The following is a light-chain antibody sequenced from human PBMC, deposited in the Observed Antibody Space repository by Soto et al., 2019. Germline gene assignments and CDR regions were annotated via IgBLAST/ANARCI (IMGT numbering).Light chain of an antibody. J-gene: IGKJ4*01. Sequence: IVLTQSPGTLSLSPGERATLSCKSSQRVSSSYLALYHQKPGQAPRLLIYGASSRATGIPDRFSGSGSGTDFTLTISRLEPEDFAMYYCQQYGSSPLTFGGGTKVDIK. CDR1: QRVSSSY. CDR2: GAS. V-gene: IGKV3-20*01. CDR3: QQYGSSPLT.